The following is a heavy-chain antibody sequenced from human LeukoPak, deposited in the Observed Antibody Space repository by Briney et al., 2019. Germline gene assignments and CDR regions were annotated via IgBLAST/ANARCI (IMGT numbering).Heavy chain of an antibody. J-gene: IGHJ4*02. Sequence: VASVTVSCTASGYTFTSYAMHWVRQAPGQRLEWMGWINAGNGNTKYSQKFQGGVTITRDTSASTAYMELSSLRSEDTAVYYCARKNMLELDTPFDYWGQGTLVTVSS. V-gene: IGHV1-3*01. CDR1: GYTFTSYA. CDR3: ARKNMLELDTPFDY. D-gene: IGHD1-1*01. CDR2: INAGNGNT.